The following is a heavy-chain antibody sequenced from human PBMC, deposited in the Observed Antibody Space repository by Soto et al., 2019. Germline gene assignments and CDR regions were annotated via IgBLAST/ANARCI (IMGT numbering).Heavy chain of an antibody. CDR3: AKDVWNDVPATDGFDI. V-gene: IGHV3-30*18. CDR2: ISYDGIQK. CDR1: GLTFRRHG. Sequence: GGSLRLSCAASGLTFRRHGMHWVRQAPGKGLEWLTIISYDGIQKFYTESVKGRFTITRDNSKNMVFLQMNSLRAEDTAVYYCAKDVWNDVPATDGFDIWGQGTMVTVSS. J-gene: IGHJ3*02. D-gene: IGHD1-1*01.